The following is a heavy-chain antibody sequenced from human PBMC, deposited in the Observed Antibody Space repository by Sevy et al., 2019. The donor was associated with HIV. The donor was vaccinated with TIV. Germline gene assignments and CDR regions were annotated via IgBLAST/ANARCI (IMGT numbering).Heavy chain of an antibody. V-gene: IGHV3-33*01. Sequence: GGSLRLSCAASGFTFSSFGMYWARQAPGEGLEWVAIIWYDGKDALYADSVKGRFTISRDNSKNTLYLQMDSLRAEDTAVYYCVRDGLASATDFDYWGQGTLVTVSS. CDR2: IWYDGKDA. J-gene: IGHJ4*02. D-gene: IGHD2-15*01. CDR3: VRDGLASATDFDY. CDR1: GFTFSSFG.